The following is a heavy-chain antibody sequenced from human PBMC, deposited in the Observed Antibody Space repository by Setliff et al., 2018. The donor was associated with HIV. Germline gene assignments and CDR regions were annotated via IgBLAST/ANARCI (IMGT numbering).Heavy chain of an antibody. CDR1: GGSFSGYY. D-gene: IGHD3-10*01. CDR2: INHSGDT. J-gene: IGHJ6*03. V-gene: IGHV4-34*01. CDR3: AGGGGVLWFGDSTYYYIDV. Sequence: SETLSLTCAVYGGSFSGYYWTWVRQSPGKGLEWIAEINHSGDTNYNPSLMSRVTISLDTSKSQFSLKLDSVTAADTAVYYCAGGGGVLWFGDSTYYYIDVWGKGTKVTVSS.